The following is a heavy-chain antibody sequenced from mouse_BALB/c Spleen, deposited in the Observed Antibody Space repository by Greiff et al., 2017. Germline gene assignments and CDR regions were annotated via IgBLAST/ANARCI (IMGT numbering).Heavy chain of an antibody. J-gene: IGHJ4*01. CDR3: ARYDYGPYYAMDY. CDR1: GFTFSSFG. Sequence: DVMLVESGGGLVQPGGSRKLSCAASGFTFSSFGMHWVRQAPEKGLEWVAYISSGSSTIYYADTVKGRFTISRDNPKNTLFLQMTSLRSEDTAMYYCARYDYGPYYAMDYWGQGTSVTVSS. V-gene: IGHV5-17*02. CDR2: ISSGSSTI. D-gene: IGHD2-4*01.